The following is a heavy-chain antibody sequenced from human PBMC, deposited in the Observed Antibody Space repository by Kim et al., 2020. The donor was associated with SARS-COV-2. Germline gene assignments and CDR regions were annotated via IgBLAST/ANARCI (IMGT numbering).Heavy chain of an antibody. CDR2: ISVYNGNT. J-gene: IGHJ4*02. D-gene: IGHD3-10*01. CDR3: ARVMQETYFYGSGSLFY. Sequence: ASVKVSCKTSGYSFTNYGINWVRQAPGQGLEWMGWISVYNGNTDYAQKVKGRVTMTKDTSTATAYMELRSLRSDDTAVYYCARVMQETYFYGSGSLFYWGRGTLVTVSS. CDR1: GYSFTNYG. V-gene: IGHV1-18*04.